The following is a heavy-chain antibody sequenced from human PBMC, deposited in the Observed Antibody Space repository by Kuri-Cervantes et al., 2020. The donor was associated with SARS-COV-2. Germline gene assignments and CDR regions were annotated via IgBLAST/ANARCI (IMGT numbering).Heavy chain of an antibody. CDR1: GDSMNNGNW. CDR3: ASLLLWQQFAH. D-gene: IGHD5-24*01. V-gene: IGHV4-4*02. CDR2: IYHNGNT. Sequence: LRETLSLTCDVSGDSMNNGNWWTWVRQTPGKGLEWIGEIYHNGNTNHNPSLKSRVTISVDESKNQFSLKLNSVTAADTAVYYCASLLLWQQFAHWGQGILVTVSS. J-gene: IGHJ4*02.